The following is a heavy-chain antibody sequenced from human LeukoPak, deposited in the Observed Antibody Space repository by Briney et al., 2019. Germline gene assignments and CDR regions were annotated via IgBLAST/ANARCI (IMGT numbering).Heavy chain of an antibody. J-gene: IGHJ3*02. CDR1: GGSMSGYF. V-gene: IGHV4-4*07. CDR2: IYSSGTT. Sequence: SETLSLSCTVSGGSMSGYFWAWIRRPAGKGLEWIGRIYSSGTTNYNPSLKSRVTISLDTSGNQFSLKLSSVTAADTAVYYCASGYCGGACQLGGVDMWGQGTMVTVSS. CDR3: ASGYCGGACQLGGVDM. D-gene: IGHD2-21*02.